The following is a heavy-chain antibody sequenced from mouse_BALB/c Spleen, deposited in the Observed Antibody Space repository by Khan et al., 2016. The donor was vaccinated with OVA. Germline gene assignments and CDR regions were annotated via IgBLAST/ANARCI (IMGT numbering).Heavy chain of an antibody. CDR1: GFSLTSYG. J-gene: IGHJ4*01. CDR2: IWSDGST. Sequence: QMQLEESGPGLVAPSQSLSITCTISGFSLTSYGVHWVRQPPGKGLEWLVVIWSDGSTTYNSALKSRLSITKDNSKSQVFLKMNSLQIDDTAMYXCARHDRYFYAMDYWGQGTSVTVSS. D-gene: IGHD2-14*01. CDR3: ARHDRYFYAMDY. V-gene: IGHV2-6-1*01.